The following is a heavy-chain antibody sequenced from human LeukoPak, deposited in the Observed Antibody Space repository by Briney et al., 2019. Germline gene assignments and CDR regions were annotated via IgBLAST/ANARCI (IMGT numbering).Heavy chain of an antibody. J-gene: IGHJ4*02. CDR3: AKHQRMAGGGSFDY. Sequence: RGSLILLCASSGFTACSNDDRWVGQAPGKGLEWVSVIYSGGRTNYADSVKGRFSISRDNSKDTLYLQMDSLRAEDSAVYYCAKHQRMAGGGSFDYWGQGTLVTVSS. V-gene: IGHV3-66*01. CDR1: GFTACSND. CDR2: IYSGGRT. D-gene: IGHD5-24*01.